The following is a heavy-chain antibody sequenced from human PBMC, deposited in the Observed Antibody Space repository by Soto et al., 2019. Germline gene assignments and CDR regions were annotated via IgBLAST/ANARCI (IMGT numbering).Heavy chain of an antibody. V-gene: IGHV3-23*01. CDR1: GFTFSNYA. Sequence: PGGSLRLSCAASGFTFSNYAFNWVRQAPGKGLEWVSSITGSGGTTYYADSVKGRFTISRDNSKNTLYLQIDSLRVEDTALYYCAKDRTSSGWVKRLDPWGQGTLVTVSS. D-gene: IGHD6-19*01. CDR3: AKDRTSSGWVKRLDP. J-gene: IGHJ5*02. CDR2: ITGSGGTT.